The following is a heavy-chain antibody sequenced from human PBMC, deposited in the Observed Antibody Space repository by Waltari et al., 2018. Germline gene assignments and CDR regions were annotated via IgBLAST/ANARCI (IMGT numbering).Heavy chain of an antibody. CDR1: GSTFDSSA. D-gene: IGHD1-26*01. CDR3: ERDYSGGGLDY. CDR2: ISYDGSSK. Sequence: QEHLVQSGGGVVQPGRSLRLSCAASGSTFDSSAMHWVRQAPGKGLEWVSIISYDGSSKLYTDSVKARFTTSSNNSNNILSLQMNSLGADGTAVYYCERDYSGGGLDYWGQGNRVTVSS. V-gene: IGHV3-30*10. J-gene: IGHJ4*02.